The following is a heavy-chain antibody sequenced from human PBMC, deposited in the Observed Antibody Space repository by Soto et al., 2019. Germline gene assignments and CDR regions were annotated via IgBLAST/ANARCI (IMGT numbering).Heavy chain of an antibody. CDR3: ARDYTIFGVVSREFGFDP. V-gene: IGHV1-3*01. CDR1: GYTFTSYG. D-gene: IGHD3-3*01. J-gene: IGHJ5*02. CDR2: INAGNGNT. Sequence: ASVKVSCKASGYTFTSYGISWVRQAPGQRLEWMGWINAGNGNTKYSQKFQGRVTITRDTSASTAYMELSSLRSEDTAVYYCARDYTIFGVVSREFGFDPWGQGTLVTVSS.